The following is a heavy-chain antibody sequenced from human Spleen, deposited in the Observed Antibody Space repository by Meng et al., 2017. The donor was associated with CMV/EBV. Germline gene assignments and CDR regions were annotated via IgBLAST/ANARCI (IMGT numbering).Heavy chain of an antibody. D-gene: IGHD6-13*01. Sequence: CAASGFSFSSYAMNWVRQAPGKGLEWVSGITGSGGNTYYADSVKGRFTISRDNSKNTLYLQMNSLRVEDTAAYYCAKSYSSSPVGYWGRGTLVTVSS. CDR1: GFSFSSYA. V-gene: IGHV3-23*01. J-gene: IGHJ4*02. CDR2: ITGSGGNT. CDR3: AKSYSSSPVGY.